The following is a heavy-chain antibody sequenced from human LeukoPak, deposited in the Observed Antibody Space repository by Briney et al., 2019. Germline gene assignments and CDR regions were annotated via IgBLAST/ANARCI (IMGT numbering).Heavy chain of an antibody. Sequence: GGSLRLSCAASGFTFDDYAMNWVRQAPGKGLEWVSGISWNSGSIGYADSVKGRFTTSRDNAKNSLSLQMNSLRAEDTAVYYCARDLYRIVVVPHYFDYWGQGTLVTVSS. J-gene: IGHJ4*02. CDR2: ISWNSGSI. CDR1: GFTFDDYA. CDR3: ARDLYRIVVVPHYFDY. D-gene: IGHD3-22*01. V-gene: IGHV3-9*01.